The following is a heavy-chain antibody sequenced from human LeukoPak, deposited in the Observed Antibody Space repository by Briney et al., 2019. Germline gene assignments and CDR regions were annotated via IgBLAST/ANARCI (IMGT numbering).Heavy chain of an antibody. Sequence: PSETLSLTCAVSGGSITTSSYYWGWIPQPPGKGLEGVGSIYYSGNTYYNPSIKSRVTISEDTSKNQFSLKLSSVAAAHTAVYYCARDTLYGDYFLAFDIWGQGTRVSVSS. CDR3: ARDTLYGDYFLAFDI. D-gene: IGHD4-17*01. V-gene: IGHV4-39*01. CDR1: GGSITTSSYY. CDR2: IYYSGNT. J-gene: IGHJ3*02.